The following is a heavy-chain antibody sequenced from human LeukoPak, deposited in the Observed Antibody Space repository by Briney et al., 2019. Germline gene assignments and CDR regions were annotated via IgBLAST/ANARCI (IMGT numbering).Heavy chain of an antibody. J-gene: IGHJ5*02. V-gene: IGHV4-59*08. CDR3: ARRLRLDWFDP. Sequence: PSETLSLTCTVSGGSISSYYWSWIRPPPGKGLEWIGYIYYSGSTNYNPSLKSRVTISVDTSKNQFSLKLSSVTAADTAVYYCARRLRLDWFDPWGQGTLVTVSS. D-gene: IGHD6-19*01. CDR1: GGSISSYY. CDR2: IYYSGST.